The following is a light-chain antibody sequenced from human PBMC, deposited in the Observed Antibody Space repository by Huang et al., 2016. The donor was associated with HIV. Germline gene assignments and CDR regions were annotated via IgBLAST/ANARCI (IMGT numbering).Light chain of an antibody. V-gene: IGKV3-15*01. Sequence: EIVMTQSPATMSVSPGERATLSCRASQRVTSNLAWYQQKPGQAPRLLIYGASTRATGIPARFSGSGSGTEVTLTISSLQSEDFAVYYCQRYDNWPKFTFGPGTKVDIK. CDR3: QRYDNWPKFT. CDR1: QRVTSN. CDR2: GAS. J-gene: IGKJ3*01.